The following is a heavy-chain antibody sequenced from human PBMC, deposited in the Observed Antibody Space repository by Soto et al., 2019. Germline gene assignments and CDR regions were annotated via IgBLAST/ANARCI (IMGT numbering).Heavy chain of an antibody. CDR2: ISYTGSA. CDR3: LMSHGGY. J-gene: IGHJ4*02. V-gene: IGHV4-59*03. Sequence: QVQLQESGPGLVKPSETLSLTCTVSGCSMSSYSWSWFRRPPGGRLELIGCISYTGSADCSPSLKSRISMSVDTSKSQLSLKLNSVTAADTAVYYCLMSHGGYWGQGIQVTVSS. CDR1: GCSMSSYS.